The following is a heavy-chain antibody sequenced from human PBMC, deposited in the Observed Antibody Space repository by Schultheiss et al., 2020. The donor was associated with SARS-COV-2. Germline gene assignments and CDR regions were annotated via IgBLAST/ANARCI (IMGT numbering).Heavy chain of an antibody. CDR3: ARLRGAVAGARFGYFDY. V-gene: IGHV5-51*01. D-gene: IGHD6-19*01. J-gene: IGHJ4*02. CDR2: IYLSDSDT. Sequence: GESLKISCKGSGYSFTSYWIGWVRQMPGKGLEWMGIIYLSDSDTRYSPSFQGQVTISADKSISTAYLQWSSLKASDTAMYYCARLRGAVAGARFGYFDYWGQGTLVTVSS. CDR1: GYSFTSYW.